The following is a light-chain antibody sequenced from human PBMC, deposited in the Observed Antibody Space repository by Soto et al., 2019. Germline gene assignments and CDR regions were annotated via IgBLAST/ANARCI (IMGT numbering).Light chain of an antibody. CDR3: QQYGNSPMST. CDR1: QSLSSNY. Sequence: EIVLTQSPGNLSLSPGERATLSCRASQSLSSNYLAWYQQKPGQAPRVLIFDASGRATGIPNRFSGGGSGTDFTLTISRLEPEDFAVYYCQQYGNSPMSTFGQGTKLEIK. CDR2: DAS. J-gene: IGKJ2*01. V-gene: IGKV3-20*01.